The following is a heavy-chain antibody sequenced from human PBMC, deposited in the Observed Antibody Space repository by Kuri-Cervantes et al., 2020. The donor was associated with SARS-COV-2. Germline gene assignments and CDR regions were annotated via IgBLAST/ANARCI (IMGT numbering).Heavy chain of an antibody. Sequence: ASVNVSCKASGYTFTSYGISWVRQAPGQGLEWMGWISAYNGNTNYAQKLQGRVTMTTDTSTSTAYMELRSLRSDDTAVYYCARGLVTIFGVVNDAFDIWGQGTMVTVSS. V-gene: IGHV1-18*04. D-gene: IGHD3-3*01. CDR3: ARGLVTIFGVVNDAFDI. CDR1: GYTFTSYG. CDR2: ISAYNGNT. J-gene: IGHJ3*02.